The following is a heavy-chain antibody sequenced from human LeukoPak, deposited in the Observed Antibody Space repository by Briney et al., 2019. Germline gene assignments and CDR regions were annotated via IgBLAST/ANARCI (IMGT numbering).Heavy chain of an antibody. J-gene: IGHJ3*02. CDR3: AKDSVVVVVDNGDAFDI. CDR2: ISGSGGNT. Sequence: SLRLSCAPSSLTFTSYSISSVRQAPRNWIESLSFISGSGGNTHYADSVKDRLSIYRDNSKNTLYLQMNSQREEDKAVYYCAKDSVVVVVDNGDAFDIWGEGAMVGVSS. D-gene: IGHD2-15*01. CDR1: SLTFTSYS. V-gene: IGHV3-23*01.